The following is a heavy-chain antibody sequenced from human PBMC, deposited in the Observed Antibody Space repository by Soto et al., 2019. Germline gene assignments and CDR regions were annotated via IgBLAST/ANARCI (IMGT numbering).Heavy chain of an antibody. V-gene: IGHV3-53*02. J-gene: IGHJ5*02. D-gene: IGHD6-19*01. CDR1: GFNVSYNY. CDR3: GSIAVAEGFDP. CDR2: IHSDGGT. Sequence: EVQLVETGGGLIQPGGSLRLSCAASGFNVSYNYMSWVRQAPGKGLEWVSIIHSDGGTYYADSVKGRFTISRDNPRNTVYLQMNSLRAEDTAVYYCGSIAVAEGFDPWGQGTLVTVSS.